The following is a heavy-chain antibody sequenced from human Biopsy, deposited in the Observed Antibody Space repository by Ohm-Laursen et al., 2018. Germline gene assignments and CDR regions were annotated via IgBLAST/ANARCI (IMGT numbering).Heavy chain of an antibody. D-gene: IGHD3-9*01. CDR3: ARVPAYPSIDGYYGLDL. CDR2: INPNSGNA. CDR1: GYPFITYG. V-gene: IGHV1-18*01. Sequence: VSSVKVSCKASGYPFITYGISWVRQAPGHGLEWMGWINPNSGNANYAQSFQGRLTVTRDTSISTAYMELTSLTFDDTAIYYCARVPAYPSIDGYYGLDLWGQGTTVIVSS. J-gene: IGHJ6*02.